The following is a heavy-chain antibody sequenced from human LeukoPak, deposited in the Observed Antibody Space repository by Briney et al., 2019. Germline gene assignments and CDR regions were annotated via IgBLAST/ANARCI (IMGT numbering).Heavy chain of an antibody. CDR2: ISYSGST. D-gene: IGHD5-24*01. V-gene: IGHV4-59*01. CDR3: ARVGEMATIRD. CDR1: GGSIRSYY. J-gene: IGHJ4*02. Sequence: SETRSLTCTVSGGSIRSYYWSWIRQPPGKGLEWIGYISYSGSTTYNPSLKSRVTISVATSKNQFSLNLSSVTAADTAVYYCARVGEMATIRDWGQGTLVSVSS.